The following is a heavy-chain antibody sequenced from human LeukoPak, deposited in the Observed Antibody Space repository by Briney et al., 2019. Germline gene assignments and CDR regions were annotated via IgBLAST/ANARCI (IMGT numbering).Heavy chain of an antibody. D-gene: IGHD2-21*02. CDR3: ARDSRLVGPYCGGDCYLSYYYYMDV. J-gene: IGHJ6*03. CDR2: SIPIFGTA. Sequence: GASVKVSCKASGGTFSSYAISGVRQAPGQGLEWMGGSIPIFGTANYAQKFQGRVTITTDESTSTAYMELSSLRSEDTAVYYCARDSRLVGPYCGGDCYLSYYYYMDVRGKGTTVTVSS. V-gene: IGHV1-69*05. CDR1: GGTFSSYA.